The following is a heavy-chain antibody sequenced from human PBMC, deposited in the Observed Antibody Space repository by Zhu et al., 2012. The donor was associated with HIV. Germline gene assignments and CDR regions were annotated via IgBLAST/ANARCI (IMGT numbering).Heavy chain of an antibody. CDR2: IFYSGST. J-gene: IGHJ6*03. CDR3: ARDDMVRPAYYMDV. CDR1: GGSISSYY. V-gene: IGHV4-59*01. Sequence: QVQLQESGPGLVKPSETLSLTCTVSGGSISSYYWSWIRQPPGKGLEWIGYIFYSGSTNYNPSLKSRITISVDTSKNQFSLKLSSVTAADTAVYYCARDDMVRPAYYMDVWGQRDHGHRLL. D-gene: IGHD3-10*01.